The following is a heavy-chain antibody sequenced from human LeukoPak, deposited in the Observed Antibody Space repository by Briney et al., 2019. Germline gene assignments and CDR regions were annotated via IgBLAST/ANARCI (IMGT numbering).Heavy chain of an antibody. Sequence: ASVKVSCKASGYTFTGCYMHWVRQAPGQGLVWMGWINPNSGGTNYAQKFQGWVTMTRDTSISTAYMELSRLRSDDTAVYYCARGKSWSNAFDIWGQGTMVTVSS. J-gene: IGHJ3*02. D-gene: IGHD3-3*01. V-gene: IGHV1-2*04. CDR3: ARGKSWSNAFDI. CDR1: GYTFTGCY. CDR2: INPNSGGT.